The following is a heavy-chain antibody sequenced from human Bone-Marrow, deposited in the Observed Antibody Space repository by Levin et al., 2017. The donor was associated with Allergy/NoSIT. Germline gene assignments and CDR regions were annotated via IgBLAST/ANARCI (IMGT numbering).Heavy chain of an antibody. CDR2: IYYSGST. CDR3: AGDYGDSFGAFDI. Sequence: SQTLSLTCTVSGGSISSYYWSWIRQPPGKGLEWIGYIYYSGSTNYNPSLKSRVTISVDTSKNQFSLKLSSVTAADTAVYYCAGDYGDSFGAFDIWGQGTMVTVSS. V-gene: IGHV4-59*12. J-gene: IGHJ3*02. CDR1: GGSISSYY. D-gene: IGHD4-17*01.